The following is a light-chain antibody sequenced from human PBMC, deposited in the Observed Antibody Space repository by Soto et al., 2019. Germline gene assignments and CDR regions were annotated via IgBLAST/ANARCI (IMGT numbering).Light chain of an antibody. V-gene: IGLV2-14*03. J-gene: IGLJ2*01. Sequence: QSALTQPASVSGSPGQSITISCSGTSSDIGSYNHVAWYQQFPGKSPKLMIYAVSDRPPGVSDRFSGSKSGITASLTISGLQTGNEADYYCGTWDSSLSAGVFGGGTKLTVL. CDR1: SSDIGSYNH. CDR2: AVS. CDR3: GTWDSSLSAGV.